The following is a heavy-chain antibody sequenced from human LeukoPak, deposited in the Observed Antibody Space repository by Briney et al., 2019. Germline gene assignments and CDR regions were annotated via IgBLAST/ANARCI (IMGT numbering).Heavy chain of an antibody. CDR2: INSDGSST. Sequence: GGSLRLSCAASGFTFSSYWMHWVRQAPGKGLVWVSRINSDGSSTSYADSVKGRFTISRDNAKNTLYLQMNSLRAEDTAVYYCARGGVVPATSLPDYYYYYGMDVWGQGTTVTVSS. J-gene: IGHJ6*02. V-gene: IGHV3-74*01. CDR1: GFTFSSYW. D-gene: IGHD2-2*01. CDR3: ARGGVVPATSLPDYYYYYGMDV.